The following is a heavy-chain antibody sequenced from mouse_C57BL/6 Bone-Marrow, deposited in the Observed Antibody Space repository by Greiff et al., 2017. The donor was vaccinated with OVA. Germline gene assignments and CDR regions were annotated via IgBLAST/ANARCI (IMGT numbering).Heavy chain of an antibody. CDR3: TTPYGNYGAY. J-gene: IGHJ3*01. Sequence: VQLQQSGAELVRPGASVTLSCKASGYTFTDYEMHWVKQTPVHGLEWIGAIDPETGGTAYNQKFNGKAILTADKSSSTAYMELRSLTSEDSAVYYCTTPYGNYGAYWGQGTLVTVSA. V-gene: IGHV1-15*01. D-gene: IGHD2-1*01. CDR1: GYTFTDYE. CDR2: IDPETGGT.